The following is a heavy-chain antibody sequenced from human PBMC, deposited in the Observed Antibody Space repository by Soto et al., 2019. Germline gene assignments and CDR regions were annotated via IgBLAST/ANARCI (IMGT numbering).Heavy chain of an antibody. D-gene: IGHD3-3*01. CDR1: GGTFSSYA. CDR3: AGTIFGVVITGHYFDY. CDR2: IIPIFGTA. J-gene: IGHJ4*01. V-gene: IGHV1-69*13. Sequence: ASVKVSCKASGGTFSSYAISWVRQAPGQGLEWMGGIIPIFGTANYAQKFQGRVTITADESTSTAYMELSSLRSEDTAVYYRAGTIFGVVITGHYFDYWGHGTLVTVSS.